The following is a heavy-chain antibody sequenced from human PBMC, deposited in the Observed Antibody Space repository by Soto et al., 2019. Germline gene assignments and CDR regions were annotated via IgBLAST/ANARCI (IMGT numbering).Heavy chain of an antibody. D-gene: IGHD2-15*01. CDR3: TSDKGYCSGGSCSQFDP. J-gene: IGHJ5*02. CDR2: IKSKTDGGTT. V-gene: IGHV3-15*01. CDR1: GFTFSNAW. Sequence: EVQLVESGGGLVKPGGSLRLSCAASGFTFSNAWMSWVRQAPGKGLEWVGRIKSKTDGGTTDYAAPVKGRFTISRDDSKNTLYLQMNSLKTEDPAVYYCTSDKGYCSGGSCSQFDPWGQGTLVTVSS.